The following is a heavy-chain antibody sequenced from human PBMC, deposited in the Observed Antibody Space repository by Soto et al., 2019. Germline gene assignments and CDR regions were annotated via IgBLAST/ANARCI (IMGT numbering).Heavy chain of an antibody. J-gene: IGHJ6*02. CDR2: IYSTGNT. Sequence: YTVSEDSIISLSYWGRIRQPPGKGLEWIGSIYSTGNTYYNPSLNSQVTISVDTSKNQFSLNVISVTAADTAVYYCRRSSRYSTDVWGQGTTVTVSS. CDR3: RRSSRYSTDV. CDR1: EDSIISLSY. V-gene: IGHV4-38-2*02. D-gene: IGHD6-13*01.